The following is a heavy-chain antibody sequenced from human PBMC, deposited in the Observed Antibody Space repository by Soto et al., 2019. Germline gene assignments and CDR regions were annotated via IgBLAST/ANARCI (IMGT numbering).Heavy chain of an antibody. Sequence: GGSLRLSCAASGFTFSNYAMSWVRQAPGKGLEWVSLISESGDSTNYADSVKGRFTIYRDNSKNTLYLQMNSLRAEDTALYYCAKDALAISGVTRMSSFFDFWGRGTLVTVSS. J-gene: IGHJ4*01. CDR2: ISESGDST. D-gene: IGHD3-3*01. V-gene: IGHV3-23*01. CDR3: AKDALAISGVTRMSSFFDF. CDR1: GFTFSNYA.